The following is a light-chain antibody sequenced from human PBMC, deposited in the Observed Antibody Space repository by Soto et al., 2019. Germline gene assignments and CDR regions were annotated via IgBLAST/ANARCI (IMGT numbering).Light chain of an antibody. J-gene: IGKJ1*01. V-gene: IGKV1-33*01. CDR1: QDITNF. CDR3: QQYDILPWT. Sequence: DIQMTQSPSSLSASVGDRVTITCQASQDITNFLNWYQQKPGKAPKLLIYAAANLETGVPSRFSGSGPGTDFTFTISSLQPEDIATYYCQQYDILPWTFGQGTKVEIK. CDR2: AAA.